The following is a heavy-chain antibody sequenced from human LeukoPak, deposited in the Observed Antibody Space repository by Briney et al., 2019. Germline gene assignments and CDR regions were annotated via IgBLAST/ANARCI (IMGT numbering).Heavy chain of an antibody. D-gene: IGHD6-13*01. Sequence: GGSLRLSCAASGFTFSSYSMNWVRQAPGKGLEWVSSISSSSSYIYYADSVKGRFTISRDNAKNSLYLQMNSLRAEDTAVYYCARAQYSSSRYDAFDIWGQGTMVTVSS. J-gene: IGHJ3*02. V-gene: IGHV3-21*01. CDR3: ARAQYSSSRYDAFDI. CDR2: ISSSSSYI. CDR1: GFTFSSYS.